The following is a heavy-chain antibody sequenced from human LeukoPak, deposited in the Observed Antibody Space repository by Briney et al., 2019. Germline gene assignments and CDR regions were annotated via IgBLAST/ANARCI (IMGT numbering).Heavy chain of an antibody. CDR1: GYTFTSYG. V-gene: IGHV1-46*01. Sequence: GASVKVSCKASGYTFTSYGISWVRQAPGQGLEWMGIINPSGGSTSYAQRFQGRVTMTRDMSTSTVYMELSSLRSEDTAVYYCARAHKEWYSSSWNGGYYFDYWGQGTLVTVSS. CDR3: ARAHKEWYSSSWNGGYYFDY. J-gene: IGHJ4*02. D-gene: IGHD6-13*01. CDR2: INPSGGST.